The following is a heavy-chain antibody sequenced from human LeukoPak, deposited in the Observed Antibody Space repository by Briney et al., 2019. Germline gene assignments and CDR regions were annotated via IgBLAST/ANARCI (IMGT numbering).Heavy chain of an antibody. CDR2: INPSGGGT. D-gene: IGHD3-16*01. V-gene: IGHV1-2*02. CDR3: PKDRRGAKSYYYFYYMDV. J-gene: IGHJ6*03. Sequence: ASVKVSCKASGYTFSDFYIHGVRQAPGQGLEWVGWINPSGGGTNYAPQFQGRVTMARDTSISTAYMELSRLTSDDTPVYYCPKDRRGAKSYYYFYYMDVWGKGTTVTVSS. CDR1: GYTFSDFY.